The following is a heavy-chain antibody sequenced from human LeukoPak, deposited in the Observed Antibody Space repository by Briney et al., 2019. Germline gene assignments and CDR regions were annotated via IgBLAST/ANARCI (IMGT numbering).Heavy chain of an antibody. D-gene: IGHD2-21*02. Sequence: SETLSLTCTVSGGSISSSSYYWGWIRQPPGKGLEWIGSIYYSGSTYYNPSLESRVTISVDTSKNQFSLKLSSVTAADTAVYYCARRSDCGGDCWAFDIWGQGTMVTVSS. V-gene: IGHV4-39*01. CDR2: IYYSGST. CDR1: GGSISSSSYY. CDR3: ARRSDCGGDCWAFDI. J-gene: IGHJ3*02.